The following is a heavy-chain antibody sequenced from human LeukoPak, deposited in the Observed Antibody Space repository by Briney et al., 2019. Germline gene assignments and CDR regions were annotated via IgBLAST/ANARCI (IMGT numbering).Heavy chain of an antibody. CDR3: ARALNLWFGDKTKTTFDP. D-gene: IGHD3-10*01. Sequence: PSETLSLTCAVYGGSFSGYYWSWIRQPPGKGLEWIGEINHSGSTNYNPSLKSRVTISVDTSKNQFSLKLSSVTAADTAVYYCARALNLWFGDKTKTTFDPWGQGTLVTVSS. V-gene: IGHV4-34*01. CDR2: INHSGST. J-gene: IGHJ5*02. CDR1: GGSFSGYY.